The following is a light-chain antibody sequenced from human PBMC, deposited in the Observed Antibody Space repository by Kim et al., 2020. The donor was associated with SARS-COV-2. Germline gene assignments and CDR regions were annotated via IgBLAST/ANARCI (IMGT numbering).Light chain of an antibody. CDR3: QAWDSSTHNYV. Sequence: PGQTASITYSGYKLGDKYVSWYQKKPGQSPAVVIYQDNQRPSGIPERFSGSNSGNTATLTIRGTQAMDEADYYCQAWDSSTHNYVFGAGTKVTVL. CDR2: QDN. V-gene: IGLV3-1*01. J-gene: IGLJ1*01. CDR1: KLGDKY.